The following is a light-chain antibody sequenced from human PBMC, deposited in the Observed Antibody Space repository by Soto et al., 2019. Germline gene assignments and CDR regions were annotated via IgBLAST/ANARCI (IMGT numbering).Light chain of an antibody. CDR3: QQTYSSPET. V-gene: IGKV1-39*01. Sequence: DIQMTQSPSSLSASVGDRVTITCRASQSISNYLNWFQQKPGNPPKLLIYAASTLQGGVPSRFSGRGSGKDFTLTISNLQPEDFATYYCQQTYSSPETFGQGTKVEI. CDR2: AAS. J-gene: IGKJ1*01. CDR1: QSISNY.